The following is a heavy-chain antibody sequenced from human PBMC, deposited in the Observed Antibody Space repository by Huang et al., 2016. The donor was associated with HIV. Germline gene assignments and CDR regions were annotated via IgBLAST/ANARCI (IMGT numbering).Heavy chain of an antibody. CDR3: ARGRYCIGNTCYSYYYYYYDMDV. CDR2: ICHDGIT. V-gene: IGHV4-34*01. CDR1: GGSFSDHY. D-gene: IGHD2-15*01. Sequence: QVQLQQWGAGLLKPSETLSLKCAVYGGSFSDHYWSWIRQPPGKGLEWIGEICHDGITNYNPSLKSRGTISVDTSKNQFSLRLNSVTAADTAVYYCARGRYCIGNTCYSYYYYYYDMDVWGQGTTVSVSS. J-gene: IGHJ6*02.